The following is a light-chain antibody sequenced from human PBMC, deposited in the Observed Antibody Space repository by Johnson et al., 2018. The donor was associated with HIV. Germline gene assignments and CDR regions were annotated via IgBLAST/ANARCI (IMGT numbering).Light chain of an antibody. Sequence: QSVLTQPPSVSAAPGQKVTISCSGSSSNIGNNYVSWYQQLPGTAPKLLIYENNKRPSGIPDRFSGSKSGTSATLGITGLQTGDEADYYCGTWDNSLFTGVCFGAGPKVIVL. J-gene: IGLJ1*01. V-gene: IGLV1-51*02. CDR2: ENN. CDR3: GTWDNSLFTGVC. CDR1: SSNIGNNY.